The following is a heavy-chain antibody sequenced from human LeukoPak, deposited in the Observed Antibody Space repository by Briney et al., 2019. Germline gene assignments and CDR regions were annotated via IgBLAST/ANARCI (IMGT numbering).Heavy chain of an antibody. CDR1: GYTFTSYW. CDR3: AIQWGSGGYDY. CDR2: VYPGDSDT. D-gene: IGHD1-26*01. Sequence: GESLKLSCKGSGYTFTSYWIAWVRQMPGKGLEWMGIVYPGDSDTRYSPSFQGQVTISADKSISTACLQWSSLKASDTAMYYCAIQWGSGGYDYWGQGTLVTVSS. J-gene: IGHJ4*02. V-gene: IGHV5-51*01.